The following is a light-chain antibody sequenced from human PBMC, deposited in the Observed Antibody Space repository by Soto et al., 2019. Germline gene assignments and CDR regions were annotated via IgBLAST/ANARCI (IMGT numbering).Light chain of an antibody. CDR2: GAY. CDR3: QQYHSWPPRP. J-gene: IGKJ1*01. V-gene: IGKV3D-15*01. CDR1: QSVSSN. Sequence: EIVMTQSPTILSVSPGERATLSCRASQSVSSNLAWYQQKPGHAPRLLIYGAYTRPPGIPARFSACGSATELTLTIGSLQSVDFAVYYCQQYHSWPPRPFGQGTEVEIK.